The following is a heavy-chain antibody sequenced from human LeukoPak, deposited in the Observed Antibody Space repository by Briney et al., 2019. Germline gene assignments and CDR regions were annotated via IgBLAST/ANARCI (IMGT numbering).Heavy chain of an antibody. D-gene: IGHD3-22*01. J-gene: IGHJ6*03. Sequence: SETLSLTCTVSGGSISSSSYYWGWIRQPPGKGLEWIGSIYYSGSTYYDPSLKSRVTISVDTSKNQFSLKLSSVTAADTAVYYCAKWYYDSSGYPYYYYYYMDVWGKGTTVTVSS. CDR3: AKWYYDSSGYPYYYYYYMDV. CDR1: GGSISSSSYY. CDR2: IYYSGST. V-gene: IGHV4-39*07.